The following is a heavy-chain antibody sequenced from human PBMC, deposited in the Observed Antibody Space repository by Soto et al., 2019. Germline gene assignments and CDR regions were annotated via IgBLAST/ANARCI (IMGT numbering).Heavy chain of an antibody. CDR3: ARRSWADYYYSSGSSMDV. V-gene: IGHV4-39*01. CDR1: GGSISSSSYY. J-gene: IGHJ6*02. D-gene: IGHD3-22*01. CDR2: IYYSGST. Sequence: QLQLQESGPGLVKPSETLSLTCTVSGGSISSSSYYWGWIRQPPGKALEWIGCIYYSGSTYYNPSLRSRVTISVDTSKNQFPLKRGSVTAADTAVYYWARRSWADYYYSSGSSMDVWGQGTTVTVSS.